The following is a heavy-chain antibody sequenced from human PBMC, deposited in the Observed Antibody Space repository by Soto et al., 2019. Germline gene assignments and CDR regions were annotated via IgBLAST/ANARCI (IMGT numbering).Heavy chain of an antibody. CDR1: GGNFSSYA. D-gene: IGHD1-1*01. J-gene: IGHJ6*02. Sequence: QVQLVQSGAEVKKPGSSVKVSCKASGGNFSSYAISWLRQAPGHGLEWMGGFIPVFRTTNYAQKLQGRVSITADGSTSTACMRLSSVPTADTAVYYCARSSPYRLMQTTAGNHYYDPVDVWGQGTTVTGSS. CDR3: ARSSPYRLMQTTAGNHYYDPVDV. CDR2: FIPVFRTT. V-gene: IGHV1-69*01.